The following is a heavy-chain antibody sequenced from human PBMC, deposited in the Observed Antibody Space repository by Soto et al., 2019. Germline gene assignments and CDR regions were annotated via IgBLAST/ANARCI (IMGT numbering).Heavy chain of an antibody. CDR1: GGSISTSSYF. Sequence: QLQLQESGPGLVKPSETLSLTCSVSGGSISTSSYFWGWIRQPPGKGLEWVGAVHYSGSANYRSSLQSRVTLSVDTSQNQSSLRLRSVTAADTALYYCARHRWGSGSYSGLLDFWGQGALVTVSS. J-gene: IGHJ4*02. V-gene: IGHV4-39*01. CDR2: VHYSGSA. D-gene: IGHD3-10*01. CDR3: ARHRWGSGSYSGLLDF.